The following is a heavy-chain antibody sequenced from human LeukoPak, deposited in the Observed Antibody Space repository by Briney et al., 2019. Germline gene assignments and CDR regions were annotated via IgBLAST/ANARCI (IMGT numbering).Heavy chain of an antibody. J-gene: IGHJ4*02. CDR1: GGSISSYY. V-gene: IGHV4-59*01. CDR2: IYYSGST. D-gene: IGHD6-13*01. CDR3: ARAVDSSSWSPVGY. Sequence: SETLSLTCTVSGGSISSYYWSWIRQPPGKGLEWIGYIYYSGSTNYNPSLKSRVTISVDTSKNQFPLKLSSVTAADTAVYYCARAVDSSSWSPVGYWGQGTLVTVSS.